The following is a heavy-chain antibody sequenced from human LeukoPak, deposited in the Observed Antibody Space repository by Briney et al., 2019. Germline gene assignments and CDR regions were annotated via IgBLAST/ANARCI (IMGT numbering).Heavy chain of an antibody. Sequence: SETLSLTCTVSGGSISSYYWSWIRQPPGKRLEWIGHIYYSGSTNYNPSLKSRVTISVDTSKNQFSLKLSSVTAADTAVYYCARGRSGYPVALNYWGQGTLVTVSS. J-gene: IGHJ4*02. V-gene: IGHV4-59*01. CDR1: GGSISSYY. D-gene: IGHD3-3*01. CDR3: ARGRSGYPVALNY. CDR2: IYYSGST.